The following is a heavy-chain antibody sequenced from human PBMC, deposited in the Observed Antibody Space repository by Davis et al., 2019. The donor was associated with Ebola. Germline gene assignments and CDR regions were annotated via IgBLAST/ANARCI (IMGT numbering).Heavy chain of an antibody. CDR3: ATTRGGYGGNSGWDY. D-gene: IGHD4-23*01. Sequence: ASVKVSCKASGYTFTSYGISWVRQAPGQGLEWMGWISAYNGNTGYAQKFQGRVTMTRNTSISTAYMELSSLRSGDTAVYYCATTRGGYGGNSGWDYWGPGTLVTVSS. CDR2: ISAYNGNT. V-gene: IGHV1-18*04. CDR1: GYTFTSYG. J-gene: IGHJ4*02.